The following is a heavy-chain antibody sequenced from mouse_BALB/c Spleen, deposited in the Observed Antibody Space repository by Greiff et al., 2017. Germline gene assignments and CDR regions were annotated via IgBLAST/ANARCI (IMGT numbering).Heavy chain of an antibody. CDR1: GYTFTDYA. D-gene: IGHD1-1*01. Sequence: QVHVKQSGPELVRPGVSVKISCKGSGYTFTDYAMHWVKQSHAKSLEWIGVISTYYGNTNYNQKFKGKATMTVDKSSSTAYMELARLTSEDSAIYYCARGGLLRFYAMDYWGQGTSVTVSS. CDR3: ARGGLLRFYAMDY. CDR2: ISTYYGNT. J-gene: IGHJ4*01. V-gene: IGHV1-67*01.